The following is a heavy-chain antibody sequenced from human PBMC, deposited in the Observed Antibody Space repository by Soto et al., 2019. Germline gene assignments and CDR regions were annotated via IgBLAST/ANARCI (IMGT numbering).Heavy chain of an antibody. V-gene: IGHV4-31*03. D-gene: IGHD3-10*01. CDR1: GGSISSGGYY. Sequence: PSETLSLTCTVSGGSISSGGYYWSWIRQHPGKGLEWIGYIYYSGSTYYNPSLKSRVTISVDTSKNQFSLKLSSLTAADTAVYYCARDPDYYGSGGDAFEIWGQGTMVTVSS. J-gene: IGHJ3*02. CDR2: IYYSGST. CDR3: ARDPDYYGSGGDAFEI.